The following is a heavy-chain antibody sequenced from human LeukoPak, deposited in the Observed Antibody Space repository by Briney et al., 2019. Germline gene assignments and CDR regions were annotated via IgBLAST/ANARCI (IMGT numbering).Heavy chain of an antibody. CDR1: GYSFTSYW. V-gene: IGHV5-51*01. J-gene: IGHJ6*02. CDR2: IYPGDSDT. D-gene: IGHD3-9*01. CDR3: ARCPLPHYDILTGYYTPGYGMDV. Sequence: SGESLKISCKGSGYSFTSYWIGWVRQLPGKGLEWMGIIYPGDSDTRYSPSFQGQVTISADKSISTAYLQWSSLKASDTAMYYCARCPLPHYDILTGYYTPGYGMDVWGQGTTVTVSS.